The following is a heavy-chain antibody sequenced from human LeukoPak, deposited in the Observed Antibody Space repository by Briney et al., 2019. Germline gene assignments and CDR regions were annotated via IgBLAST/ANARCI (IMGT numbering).Heavy chain of an antibody. D-gene: IGHD3-22*01. CDR2: INHSGST. J-gene: IGHJ4*02. CDR1: GGSFSGYY. CDR3: ARSRDSSPHVFDY. V-gene: IGHV4-34*01. Sequence: SETLSLTCAVYGGSFSGYYWSWIRQPPGKGLEWIGEINHSGSTNYNPSLKSRVTISVVTSKSQFSLKLSSVTAADTAVYYCARSRDSSPHVFDYWGQGTLVTVSS.